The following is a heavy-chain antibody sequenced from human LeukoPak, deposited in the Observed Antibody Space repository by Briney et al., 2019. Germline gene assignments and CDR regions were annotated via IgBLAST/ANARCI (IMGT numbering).Heavy chain of an antibody. CDR3: ARGGAMIRGVFDY. CDR2: IYSGGST. Sequence: GGPLRLSCIASGFTVSSNYMTWVRQAPGKGLEWVSIIYSGGSTYYADSVKGRFTISRDNSKNTLYLQMNSLRAEDTAVYYCARGGAMIRGVFDYRGQGTLVTVSS. CDR1: GFTVSSNY. V-gene: IGHV3-66*01. D-gene: IGHD3-10*01. J-gene: IGHJ4*02.